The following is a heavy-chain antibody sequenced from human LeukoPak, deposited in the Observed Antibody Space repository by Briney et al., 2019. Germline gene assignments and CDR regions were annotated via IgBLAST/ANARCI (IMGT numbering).Heavy chain of an antibody. CDR2: IGKSGTPV. D-gene: IGHD2-15*01. Sequence: GGSLRLSCTASGYSFIDYYMSGLSQAPGKGLECLSYIGKSGTPVYYAASVRDRFTISRDNAKKLLCLALNSLRVDDTAVYYCTRDFRSGAHRSWGQGTLVTVS. CDR3: TRDFRSGAHRS. V-gene: IGHV3-11*04. CDR1: GYSFIDYY. J-gene: IGHJ5*02.